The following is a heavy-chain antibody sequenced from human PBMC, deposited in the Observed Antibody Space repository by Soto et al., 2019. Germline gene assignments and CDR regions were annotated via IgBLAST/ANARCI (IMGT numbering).Heavy chain of an antibody. D-gene: IGHD3-9*01. V-gene: IGHV3-21*01. CDR3: ARDQYYDILTGYAGPGDYYYYGMDV. J-gene: IGHJ6*02. CDR2: ISSSSSYI. CDR1: GFTFSSYS. Sequence: AGGSLRLSCAASGFTFSSYSMNWVRQAPGKGLEWVSSISSSSSYIYYADSVKGRFTISRDNAKNSLYLQMNSLRAEDTAVYYCARDQYYDILTGYAGPGDYYYYGMDVWGQGTTVTVSS.